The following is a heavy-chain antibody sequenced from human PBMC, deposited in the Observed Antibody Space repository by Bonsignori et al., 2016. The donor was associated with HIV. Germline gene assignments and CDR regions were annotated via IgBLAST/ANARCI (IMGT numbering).Heavy chain of an antibody. CDR2: ISSSGSTI. CDR3: ARDKDAVWFGDAF. D-gene: IGHD3-10*01. J-gene: IGHJ3*01. Sequence: VQLVESGGGLVQPGGSLRLSCEVSGFSFSDYSMNWVRQAPGKGLEWLSYISSSGSTIHYADSVKGRFTISRDNTKNLLYVEMNSLRAEDTAIYYCARDKDAVWFGDAF. V-gene: IGHV3-48*04. CDR1: GFSFSDYS.